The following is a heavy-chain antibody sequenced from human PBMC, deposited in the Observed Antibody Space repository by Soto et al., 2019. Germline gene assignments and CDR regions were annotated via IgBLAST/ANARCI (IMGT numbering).Heavy chain of an antibody. CDR2: IYYSGST. J-gene: IGHJ4*02. CDR3: ARVVPSRGGSQYYFDY. CDR1: GGSISSYY. Sequence: SETLSLTCTVSGGSISSYYWSWIRQPPGKGLEWIGYIYYSGSTNYNPSLKSRVTISVDTSKNQFSLKLSPVTAADTAVYYCARVVPSRGGSQYYFDYWGQGTLVTVSS. D-gene: IGHD1-26*01. V-gene: IGHV4-59*01.